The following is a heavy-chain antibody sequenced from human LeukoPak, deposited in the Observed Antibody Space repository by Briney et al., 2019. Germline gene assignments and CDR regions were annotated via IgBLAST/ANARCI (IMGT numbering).Heavy chain of an antibody. D-gene: IGHD2-15*01. CDR2: ISSSSSYI. V-gene: IGHV3-21*01. J-gene: IGHJ5*02. CDR3: AVHGYCSGGSCYPSGWFDP. CDR1: GFTFSSYS. Sequence: GGSLRLSCAASGFTFSSYSMDWVRQAPGKGLEWVSSISSSSSYIYYADSVKGRFTISRDNAKNSLYLQTNSLRAEDTAVYYCAVHGYCSGGSCYPSGWFDPWGQGTLVTVSS.